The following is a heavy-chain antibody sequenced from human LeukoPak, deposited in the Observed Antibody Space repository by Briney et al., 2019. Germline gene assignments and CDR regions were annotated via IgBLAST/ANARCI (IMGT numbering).Heavy chain of an antibody. Sequence: GGSLRLSCAASGFTFSSYAMHWVRQAPGKGLEWVAVISYDGSNKYYADSVKGRFTISRDNSKNTLYLQMNSLRAEDTAVYYCARDNSPSYYYDSSGYYYPSYWGQGTLVTVSS. CDR3: ARDNSPSYYYDSSGYYYPSY. CDR2: ISYDGSNK. D-gene: IGHD3-22*01. CDR1: GFTFSSYA. V-gene: IGHV3-30-3*01. J-gene: IGHJ4*02.